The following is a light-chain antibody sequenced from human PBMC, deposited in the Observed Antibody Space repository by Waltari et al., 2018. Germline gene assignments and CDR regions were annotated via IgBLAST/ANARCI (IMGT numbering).Light chain of an antibody. V-gene: IGLV6-57*01. CDR3: QSYDV. J-gene: IGLJ2*01. Sequence: LLTQPHSVSESPGKTVTISCTRHSGSIATNYVQWSQQRPGSSPTTVIYEDNQRPSEVPDRFSGSIDSSSNSASLTISGLKTEDEADYYCQSYDVFGGGTKLTVL. CDR2: EDN. CDR1: SGSIATNY.